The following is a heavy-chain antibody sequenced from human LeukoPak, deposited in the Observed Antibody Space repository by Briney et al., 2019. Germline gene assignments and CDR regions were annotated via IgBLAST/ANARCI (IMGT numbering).Heavy chain of an antibody. CDR3: AKGLSTGWFDP. CDR2: INANSGDT. V-gene: IGHV1-2*02. Sequence: ASVKVSCKASGYTFIAYYIHWVRQAPGQGLEWMGWINANSGDTNYAQKFQGRVTMTRDTSISAAYMDLSRLTSDDTAVYYCAKGLSTGWFDPWGQGTLVTVPS. J-gene: IGHJ5*02. CDR1: GYTFIAYY. D-gene: IGHD2-2*01.